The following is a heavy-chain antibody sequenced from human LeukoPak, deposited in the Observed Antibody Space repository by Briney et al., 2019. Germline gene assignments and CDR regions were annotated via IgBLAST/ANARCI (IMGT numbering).Heavy chain of an antibody. CDR1: GYSFTSYW. V-gene: IGHV5-51*01. CDR2: IYPGDSDT. CDR3: ARREFSSSRYSYYFDY. J-gene: IGHJ4*02. Sequence: GESLKISCKGSGYSFTSYWIGWVRQMPGKGLEWMGIIYPGDSDTRYSPSFQGQVTISADKSISTAYLQWSSLKASDTAMYYCARREFSSSRYSYYFDYWGRGTLVTVSS. D-gene: IGHD6-13*01.